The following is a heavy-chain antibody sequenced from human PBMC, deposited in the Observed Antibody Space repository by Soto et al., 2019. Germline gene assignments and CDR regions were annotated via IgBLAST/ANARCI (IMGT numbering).Heavy chain of an antibody. Sequence: EVQLVESGGGLVQPGGSLRLSCAAYGFTFSSYWMHWVRQAPGQGLVWVPRIKSDGSGKSYADSVKGRFTISRDNAKNTLYLQINSLKVEDTAVYYCANCYWPVGNYWGQGTLVTVSS. J-gene: IGHJ4*02. CDR2: IKSDGSGK. CDR1: GFTFSSYW. V-gene: IGHV3-74*02. CDR3: ANCYWPVGNY. D-gene: IGHD1-26*01.